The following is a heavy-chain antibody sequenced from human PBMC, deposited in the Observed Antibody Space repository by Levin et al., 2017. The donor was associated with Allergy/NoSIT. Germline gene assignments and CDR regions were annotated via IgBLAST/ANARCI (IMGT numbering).Heavy chain of an antibody. D-gene: IGHD3-10*01. Sequence: SETLSLTCTVSGGSISSYYWSWIRQPPGKGLEWFGYNYYSGSTNYNPSLKSRVTISVDTSKNQFSLKLSSVTAADTAVYYCARATGSGSYYRGAFDYWGQGTLVTVSS. J-gene: IGHJ4*02. V-gene: IGHV4-59*01. CDR2: NYYSGST. CDR3: ARATGSGSYYRGAFDY. CDR1: GGSISSYY.